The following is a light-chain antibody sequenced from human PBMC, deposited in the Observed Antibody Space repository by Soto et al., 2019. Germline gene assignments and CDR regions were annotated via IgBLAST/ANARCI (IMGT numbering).Light chain of an antibody. Sequence: QSALTQPASVSGSPGQSITISCTGTSSDIGAYNYVSWYRQHPGEAPKLIIYEVTHRPSGISSRFSGSKSGNTASLTISGLQAEDEADYYCSSYASDITHVFGGGTNLTVL. CDR2: EVT. CDR3: SSYASDITHV. J-gene: IGLJ3*02. CDR1: SSDIGAYNY. V-gene: IGLV2-14*01.